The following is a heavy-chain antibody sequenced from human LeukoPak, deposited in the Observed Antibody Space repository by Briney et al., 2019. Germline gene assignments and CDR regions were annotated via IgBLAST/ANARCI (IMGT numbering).Heavy chain of an antibody. CDR3: ARDSWYSSSSRYFDY. CDR1: GFTFSSYW. V-gene: IGHV3-7*01. J-gene: IGHJ4*02. D-gene: IGHD6-6*01. Sequence: GGSLRLSCAASGFTFSSYWMSWVRQAPGKGLEWVANIKQDGSEKYYVDSVKGRFTISRDNAKNSLYLQMNSLRAEDTAVYYCARDSWYSSSSRYFDYWGQGTLVTVSS. CDR2: IKQDGSEK.